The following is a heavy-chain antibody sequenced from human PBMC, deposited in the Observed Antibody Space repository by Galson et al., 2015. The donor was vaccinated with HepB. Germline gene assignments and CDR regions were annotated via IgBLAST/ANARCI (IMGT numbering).Heavy chain of an antibody. Sequence: PALVKPTQTLTLTCTFSGFSLTTSGMCVSWIRQPPGKALEWLARIDWDDDKYYSTSLKTRLTISKDTSKNQVVLTMTHMDPVGTATYYCARGRVITPSNGFDYWGQVTLVTVSS. J-gene: IGHJ4*02. V-gene: IGHV2-70*11. D-gene: IGHD3-10*01. CDR3: ARGRVITPSNGFDY. CDR1: GFSLTTSGMC. CDR2: IDWDDDK.